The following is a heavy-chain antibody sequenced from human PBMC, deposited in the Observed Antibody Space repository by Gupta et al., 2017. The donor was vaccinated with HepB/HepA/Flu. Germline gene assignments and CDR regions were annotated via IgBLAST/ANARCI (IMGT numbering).Heavy chain of an antibody. V-gene: IGHV4-31*03. D-gene: IGHD6-13*01. J-gene: IGHJ5*02. CDR2: IYYSGST. CDR3: AREIAAAGTMWFDP. CDR1: GGSISSGGYY. Sequence: QVQLQESGPGLVKPSQTLSLTCTVSGGSISSGGYYWSWIRQHPGKGLEWIGYIYYSGSTYYNPSLKSRVTISVDTPKNQFSLKLSSVTAADTAVYYCAREIAAAGTMWFDPWGQGNPGHRLL.